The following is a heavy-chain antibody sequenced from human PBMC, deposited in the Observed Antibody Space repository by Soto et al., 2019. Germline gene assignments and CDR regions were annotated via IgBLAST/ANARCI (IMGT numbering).Heavy chain of an antibody. CDR1: GASITIYY. J-gene: IGHJ4*02. Sequence: PSETLSLTCTVSGASITIYYWSWIRQPPGKGLEWIGYVYYSGSSNYNPSLKSRVAISVDMSKNQFSLKVSSVTAADTAMYYCARGTQGDSWGQGTLVTVSS. CDR2: VYYSGSS. CDR3: ARGTQGDS. V-gene: IGHV4-59*01.